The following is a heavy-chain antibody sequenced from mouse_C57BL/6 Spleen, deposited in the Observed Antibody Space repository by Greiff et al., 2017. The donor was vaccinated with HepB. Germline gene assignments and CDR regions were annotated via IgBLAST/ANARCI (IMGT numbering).Heavy chain of an antibody. CDR1: GYTFTSYW. Sequence: QVQLQQPGAELVKPGASVKLSCKASGYTFTSYWMHWVKQRPGQGLEWIGMIHPNSGSTKYNEKFKSKATLTEDKSSSTAYMQLSSLTSEDSAVYYCARSYYGSNYYAMDYWGQGTSVTVSS. V-gene: IGHV1-64*01. CDR3: ARSYYGSNYYAMDY. CDR2: IHPNSGST. D-gene: IGHD1-1*01. J-gene: IGHJ4*01.